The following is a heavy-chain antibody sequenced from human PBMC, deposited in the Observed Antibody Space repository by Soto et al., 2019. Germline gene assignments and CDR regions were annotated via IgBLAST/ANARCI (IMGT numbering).Heavy chain of an antibody. CDR3: ARTSGYSYGYSGGFDP. CDR2: IYYSGST. D-gene: IGHD5-18*01. Sequence: SETLSLTCTVSGGSISSSSYYWGWIRQPPGKGLEWIGSIYYSGSTYYNPSLKSRVTISVDTSKNQFSLKLSSVTAADTAVYYCARTSGYSYGYSGGFDPWGQGTLVTVSS. V-gene: IGHV4-39*01. J-gene: IGHJ5*02. CDR1: GGSISSSSYY.